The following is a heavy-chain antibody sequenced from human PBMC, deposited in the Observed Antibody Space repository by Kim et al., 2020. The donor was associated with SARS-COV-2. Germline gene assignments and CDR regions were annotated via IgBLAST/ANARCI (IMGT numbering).Heavy chain of an antibody. V-gene: IGHV3-23*01. Sequence: GGSLRLSCAASGFTFSSYAMSWVRQAPGKGLEWVSAISGSGGSTYYADSVKGRFTISRDNSKNTLYLQMNSLRAEDTAVYYCHWPLGSGYPPPLDYWGQGTLVTVSS. CDR1: GFTFSSYA. CDR2: ISGSGGST. J-gene: IGHJ4*02. D-gene: IGHD3-22*01. CDR3: HWPLGSGYPPPLDY.